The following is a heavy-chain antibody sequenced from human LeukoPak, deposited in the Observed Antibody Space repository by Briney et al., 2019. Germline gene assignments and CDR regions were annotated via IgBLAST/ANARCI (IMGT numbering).Heavy chain of an antibody. CDR1: GGTFSSYA. V-gene: IGHV1-69*13. CDR3: ARDHRGYSGYAY. J-gene: IGHJ4*02. CDR2: IIPIFGTA. D-gene: IGHD5-12*01. Sequence: SVKVSCKASGGTFSSYAISWVRQAPGQGLEWMGGIIPIFGTANYAQKFQGRVTITADESTSTAYMELSSLRSEDTAVYYCARDHRGYSGYAYWGQGTLVTVSS.